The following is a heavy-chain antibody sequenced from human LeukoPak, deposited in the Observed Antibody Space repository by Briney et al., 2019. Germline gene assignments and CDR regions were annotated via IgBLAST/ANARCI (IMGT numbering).Heavy chain of an antibody. CDR2: INPNSGDI. J-gene: IGHJ4*02. CDR1: GYTFTGYY. Sequence: ASVKISCKASGYTFTGYYIHWVRQAPGQGLEWMGWINPNSGDINYAQKFQGRVTMTRDTSISTAYMELSRLRSVDTAVYYCARGLGSLNYWGQGTLVTVSS. V-gene: IGHV1-2*02. D-gene: IGHD2-15*01. CDR3: ARGLGSLNY.